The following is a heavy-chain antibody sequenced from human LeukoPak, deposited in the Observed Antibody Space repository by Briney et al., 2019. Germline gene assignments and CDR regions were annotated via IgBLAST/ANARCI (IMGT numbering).Heavy chain of an antibody. Sequence: GGSLRLSCAASGFTFSSYAMHWVRQAPGKGLEWVSAISGSGGSTYYADSVKGRFTISRDNSKNTLYLQMNSLRAEDTAVYYCAKPYDYVWGSYRPPGYWGQGTLVTVSS. CDR1: GFTFSSYA. V-gene: IGHV3-23*01. D-gene: IGHD3-16*02. CDR2: ISGSGGST. CDR3: AKPYDYVWGSYRPPGY. J-gene: IGHJ4*02.